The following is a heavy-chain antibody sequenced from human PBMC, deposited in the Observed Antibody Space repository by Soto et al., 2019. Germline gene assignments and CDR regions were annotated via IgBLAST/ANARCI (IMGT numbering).Heavy chain of an antibody. D-gene: IGHD6-19*01. CDR3: AKVLAVAGTGGNAFDI. CDR1: GFTFSNYG. J-gene: IGHJ3*02. V-gene: IGHV3-30*18. CDR2: ISYDGSDK. Sequence: QVQLVESGGGVVQPGRSLRLSCAASGFTFSNYGMHWVRQAPGKGLEWVAVISYDGSDKYCADSVKGRFTFSRDNSKNTMYLQMDSQRAEDTAVYYCAKVLAVAGTGGNAFDIWGQGRMVTVSS.